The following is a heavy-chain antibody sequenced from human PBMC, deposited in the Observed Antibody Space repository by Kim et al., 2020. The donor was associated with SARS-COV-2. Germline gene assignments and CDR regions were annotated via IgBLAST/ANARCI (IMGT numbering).Heavy chain of an antibody. V-gene: IGHV3-11*01. CDR2: ISSSGSTI. D-gene: IGHD3-22*01. Sequence: GGSLRLSCAASGFTFSGYYMSWIRQAPGKGLEWVSYISSSGSTIYYADSVKGRFTISRDNAKNSLYLQMNSLRAEDTAVYYCARGGRGLYYDSSGYYIDYWGQGTLVTASS. CDR1: GFTFSGYY. CDR3: ARGGRGLYYDSSGYYIDY. J-gene: IGHJ4*02.